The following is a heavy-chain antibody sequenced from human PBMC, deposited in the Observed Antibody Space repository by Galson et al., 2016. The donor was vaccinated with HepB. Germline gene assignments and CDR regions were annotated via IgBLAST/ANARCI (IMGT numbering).Heavy chain of an antibody. Sequence: SLRLSCAASGFTFGNYGMSWIRQVPGKGLEWVSGINWSGESTGYVDSVKGRFTISRDNAKNTLYLQLNSLIVEDTAFFHCASVQGPGGAERTRYHWFDTWGQGTLVTVSS. J-gene: IGHJ5*02. CDR1: GFTFGNYG. D-gene: IGHD1-1*01. CDR3: ASVQGPGGAERTRYHWFDT. V-gene: IGHV3-20*01. CDR2: INWSGEST.